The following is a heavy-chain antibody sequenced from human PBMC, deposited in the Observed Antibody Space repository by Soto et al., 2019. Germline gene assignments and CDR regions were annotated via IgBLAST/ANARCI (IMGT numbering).Heavy chain of an antibody. CDR2: ISWNSGSI. D-gene: IGHD3-3*01. J-gene: IGHJ4*02. CDR3: ARSGHYRYYFAY. Sequence: GGSLRLSCASSGFTFAVYAMHWVRPAPGKGLEWVAGISWNSGSIGYADSVKGRFTISRDNAKNSLYLQMNSLIAEDTALYYCARSGHYRYYFAYWGQGTLVTAPQ. CDR1: GFTFAVYA. V-gene: IGHV3-9*01.